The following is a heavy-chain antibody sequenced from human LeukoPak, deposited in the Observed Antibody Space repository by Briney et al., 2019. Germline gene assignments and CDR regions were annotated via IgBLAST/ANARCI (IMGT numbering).Heavy chain of an antibody. D-gene: IGHD2-21*02. Sequence: GGSLRLSCAASGFNIASQAMSWVRQAPGQGLEWVSGFGGSEDTAHYADFVEGRFTISRDNSKNTVHLQMSGLRGDDTAIYYCARADSSKWWGLDPWGQGTLVTVAS. V-gene: IGHV3-23*01. CDR1: GFNIASQA. J-gene: IGHJ5*02. CDR2: FGGSEDTA. CDR3: ARADSSKWWGLDP.